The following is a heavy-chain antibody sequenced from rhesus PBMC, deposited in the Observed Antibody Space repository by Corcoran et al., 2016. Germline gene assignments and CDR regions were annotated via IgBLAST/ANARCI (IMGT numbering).Heavy chain of an antibody. D-gene: IGHD6-13*01. J-gene: IGHJ4*01. Sequence: QVQLQESGPGVVKPSETLSLTCAVSGGSISGYYLWSWIRQPPGKGLEWIGYIYGGSGSTSYNPSLKSRVIISIATSKNQFSLKLSSVTAADTAVYYCARDLEYSSWWYFDYWGQGVLVTVSS. CDR3: ARDLEYSSWWYFDY. CDR1: GGSISGYYL. V-gene: IGHV4S7*01. CDR2: IYGGSGST.